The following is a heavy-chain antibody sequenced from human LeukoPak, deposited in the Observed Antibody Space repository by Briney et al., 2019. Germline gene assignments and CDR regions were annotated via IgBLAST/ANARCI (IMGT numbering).Heavy chain of an antibody. D-gene: IGHD6-19*01. J-gene: IGHJ4*02. CDR1: GFTFSTYW. CDR3: AREAAVAGIYFDS. Sequence: GGSLRLSCVASGFTFSTYWMHWVRQAPGKGLVWVSRIRYDGSSTNYADSVKGRFSISRDNAKNTVYLQMNSLRAEDTAVYYCAREAAVAGIYFDSWGQGTLATVSS. V-gene: IGHV3-74*01. CDR2: IRYDGSST.